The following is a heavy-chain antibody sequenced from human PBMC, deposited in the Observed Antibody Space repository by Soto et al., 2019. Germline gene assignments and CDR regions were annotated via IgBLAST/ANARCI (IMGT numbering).Heavy chain of an antibody. J-gene: IGHJ6*03. Sequence: SQTLSLTCTVSGGSISSYYWSWIRQPPGKGLEWIGYIYYSGSTNYNPSLKSRVTISVDTSKNQFSLKLSSVTAADTAVYYCARGYSGYDLEDYYYYYMDVWGKGTTVTVSS. CDR1: GGSISSYY. CDR3: ARGYSGYDLEDYYYYYMDV. D-gene: IGHD5-12*01. CDR2: IYYSGST. V-gene: IGHV4-59*01.